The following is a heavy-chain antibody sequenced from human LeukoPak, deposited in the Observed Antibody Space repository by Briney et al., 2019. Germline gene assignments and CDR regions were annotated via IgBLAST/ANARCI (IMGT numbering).Heavy chain of an antibody. CDR1: GFIFSNYG. CDR3: AKDRWLQGYFDY. CDR2: LRHDASNK. V-gene: IGHV3-30*02. J-gene: IGHJ4*02. D-gene: IGHD5-24*01. Sequence: GGSLRLSCAASGFIFSNYGMHWVRKAPGKGLGGGAFLRHDASNKYYADSVKSRCTISRDNSKKPVYLQMNSLRTEDTAVYYCAKDRWLQGYFDYWGQGTLVPVSS.